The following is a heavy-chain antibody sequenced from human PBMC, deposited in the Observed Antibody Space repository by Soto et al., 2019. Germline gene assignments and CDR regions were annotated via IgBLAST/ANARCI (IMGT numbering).Heavy chain of an antibody. J-gene: IGHJ6*02. CDR1: GGTFRTFA. D-gene: IGHD3-10*01. Sequence: GASVKVSCKASGGTFRTFAISWVRQAPGQGPEWMGGIIPVFGTPNYAQKFQGRVTITADESTSTAYMELSSLRSEDTAVYYCARGGSTMVRGPLVYGLDVWGQGTTVTSP. CDR3: ARGGSTMVRGPLVYGLDV. CDR2: IIPVFGTP. V-gene: IGHV1-69*13.